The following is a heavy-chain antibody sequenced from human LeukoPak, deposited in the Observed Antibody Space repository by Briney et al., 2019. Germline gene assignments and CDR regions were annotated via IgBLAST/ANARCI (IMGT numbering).Heavy chain of an antibody. D-gene: IGHD2-15*01. CDR2: INPNSGGT. J-gene: IGHJ4*02. CDR1: GYTFTGYY. V-gene: IGHV1-2*02. CDR3: AREGVGGSPFDY. Sequence: ASVKVSCKASGYTFTGYYMHWVRQAPGQGLEWMGWINPNSGGTNYAQKFQGRVTMTRDASISTAYMELSRLRSDDTAVYYCAREGVGGSPFDYWGQGTLVTVSS.